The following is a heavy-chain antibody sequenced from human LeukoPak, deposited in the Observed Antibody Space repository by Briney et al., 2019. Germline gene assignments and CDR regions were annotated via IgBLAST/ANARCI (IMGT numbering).Heavy chain of an antibody. V-gene: IGHV4-30-4*01. Sequence: SQTLSLTCTVSGGSISSGDYHWSWIRQPPGKGLEWIGYIYYSGSTYYNPSLKSRVTISVDTSKNQFSLKLSSVTAADTAVYYCARGTARYYYDINWFDPWGQGTLVTVSS. CDR2: IYYSGST. CDR3: ARGTARYYYDINWFDP. D-gene: IGHD3-22*01. J-gene: IGHJ5*02. CDR1: GGSISSGDYH.